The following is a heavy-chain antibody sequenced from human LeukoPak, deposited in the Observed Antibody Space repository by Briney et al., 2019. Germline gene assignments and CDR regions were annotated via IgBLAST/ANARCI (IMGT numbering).Heavy chain of an antibody. Sequence: GGSLRLSCAASGFTFSSYWMHWFRQAPGKGLVWVSRIKSDGGNTNYADSVKGRFTISRDNAKNTLYLQMDSLRAEDTAVYYCASSAYSLARLDNWGQGTQVTVSS. CDR3: ASSAYSLARLDN. CDR2: IKSDGGNT. D-gene: IGHD4-11*01. J-gene: IGHJ4*02. CDR1: GFTFSSYW. V-gene: IGHV3-74*01.